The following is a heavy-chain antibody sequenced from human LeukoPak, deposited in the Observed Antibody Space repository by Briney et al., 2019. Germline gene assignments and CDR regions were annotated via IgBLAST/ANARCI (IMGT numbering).Heavy chain of an antibody. D-gene: IGHD3-9*01. CDR3: AKDYDILTGYYSFFDY. CDR2: IKKDGSEK. Sequence: GGSLRLSCAASGFTFSSYWMSWVRQAPGKGLEWVANIKKDGSEKYYVDSVKGRFTISRDNSKNTLYLQMNSLRAEDTAVYYCAKDYDILTGYYSFFDYWGQGTLVTVSS. V-gene: IGHV3-7*01. J-gene: IGHJ4*02. CDR1: GFTFSSYW.